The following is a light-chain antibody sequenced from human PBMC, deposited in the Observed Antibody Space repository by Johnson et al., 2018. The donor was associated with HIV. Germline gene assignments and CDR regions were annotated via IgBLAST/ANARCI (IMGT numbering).Light chain of an antibody. Sequence: QFVLTQPPSVSAAPGQRVTISCFGSSSNIGNNFVSWYQQFPGTAPKLLIYDNHKRPSGVPDRFSGSKSGTSASLAISGLQAEDEADYYCATWDDTLNGRYVFGTGTKVTVL. CDR1: SSNIGNNF. CDR3: ATWDDTLNGRYV. CDR2: DNH. J-gene: IGLJ1*01. V-gene: IGLV1-51*01.